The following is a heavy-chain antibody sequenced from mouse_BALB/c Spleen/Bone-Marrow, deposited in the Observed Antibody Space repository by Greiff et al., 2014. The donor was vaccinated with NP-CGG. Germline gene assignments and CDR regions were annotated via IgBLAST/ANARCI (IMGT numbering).Heavy chain of an antibody. CDR2: INPPTDYT. V-gene: IGHV1-7*01. Sequence: QVQLKESGAELAEPGASVKMSCKASGYTFTSFWLHWVKQRPGQGLEWIGYINPPTDYTEYNQKFRDKATLTADKSSSTAYMQLSSLTSEDSAVYYCTIWPYYFMNYWGQGTSVTVSP. D-gene: IGHD1-1*02. J-gene: IGHJ4*01. CDR3: TIWPYYFMNY. CDR1: GYTFTSFW.